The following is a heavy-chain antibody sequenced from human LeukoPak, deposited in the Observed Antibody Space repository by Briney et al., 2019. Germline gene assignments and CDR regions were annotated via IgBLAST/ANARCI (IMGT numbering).Heavy chain of an antibody. V-gene: IGHV4-34*01. J-gene: IGHJ4*02. CDR1: GGSFSGYY. Sequence: SETLSLTCAVYGGSFSGYYWSWIRQPPGKGLEWIGEINHSGSTNYNPSLKSRVTISVDTSKNQFSLKLSSVTAADTAVYYCARDRWWELRGGDYFDYWGQGTLVTVSS. CDR2: INHSGST. D-gene: IGHD1-26*01. CDR3: ARDRWWELRGGDYFDY.